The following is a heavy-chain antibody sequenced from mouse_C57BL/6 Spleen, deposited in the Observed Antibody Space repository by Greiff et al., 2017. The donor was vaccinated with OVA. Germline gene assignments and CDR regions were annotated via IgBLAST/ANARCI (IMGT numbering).Heavy chain of an antibody. CDR2: INYDGSST. V-gene: IGHV5-16*01. J-gene: IGHJ3*01. CDR3: ARDYDGGFAY. Sequence: EVKVEESEGGLVQPGSSMKLSCTASGFTFSDYYMAWVRQVPEKGLEWVANINYDGSSTYYLDSLKSRFIISRDNAKNILYLQMSSLKSEDTATYYCARDYDGGFAYWGQGTLVTVSA. D-gene: IGHD2-12*01. CDR1: GFTFSDYY.